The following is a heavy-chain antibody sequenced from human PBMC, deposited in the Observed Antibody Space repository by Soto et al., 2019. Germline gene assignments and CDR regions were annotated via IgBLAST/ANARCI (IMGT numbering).Heavy chain of an antibody. Sequence: EVQLLESGGGLVQPGGSLRLSCASSGFIFANYAMSWVRQAPGKGLEWVSTISGFGGSAYYRDSVKGRFTISRDNSKKTVSLQITALGAEDKAMYFCARDPRAVSGEGVDYWGQGALVTVSS. D-gene: IGHD6-19*01. CDR2: ISGFGGSA. CDR1: GFIFANYA. V-gene: IGHV3-23*01. CDR3: ARDPRAVSGEGVDY. J-gene: IGHJ4*02.